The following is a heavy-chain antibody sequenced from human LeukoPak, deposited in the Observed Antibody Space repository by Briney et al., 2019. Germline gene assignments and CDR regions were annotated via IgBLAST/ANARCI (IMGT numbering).Heavy chain of an antibody. D-gene: IGHD3-22*01. CDR3: ARSFYYDNSGYYSPFDY. CDR2: INSDGSST. CDR1: GFTFSSYW. V-gene: IGHV3-74*01. J-gene: IGHJ4*02. Sequence: GRSLRLSCAASGFTFSSYWMHWVRHTPGMGLVWVSRINSDGSSTTYADSVKGRFTISRDNANNTLYLQMNSLRAEDTAVYYCARSFYYDNSGYYSPFDYWGQGTLVSVSS.